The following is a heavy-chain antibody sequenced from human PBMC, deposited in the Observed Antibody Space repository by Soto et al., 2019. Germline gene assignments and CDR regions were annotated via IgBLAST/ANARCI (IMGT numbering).Heavy chain of an antibody. CDR1: GVTFSSYA. CDR2: ISGSGGST. D-gene: IGHD2-2*02. CDR3: ATPYCSSTSCYNAYYYGMDV. J-gene: IGHJ6*02. V-gene: IGHV3-23*01. Sequence: GGSLKRSCAASGVTFSSYAMSWVRQAPGKGLEWVSAISGSGGSTYYADSVKGRFTISRDNSKNTLYLQMNSLRAEDTAVYYCATPYCSSTSCYNAYYYGMDVWGQGTTVTVSS.